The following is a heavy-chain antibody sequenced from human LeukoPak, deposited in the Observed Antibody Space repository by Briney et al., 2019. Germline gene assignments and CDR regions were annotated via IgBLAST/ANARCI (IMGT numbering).Heavy chain of an antibody. CDR2: ISSRNTTT. Sequence: GGSLRLSCVASGFTFSTYDMYWVRQAPGKGLEWVSYISSRNTTTHYADSVKGRFTISRDNSKNTLYLQMNSLRAEDTAVYYCAKPVVREEGAFDIWGQGTMVTVSS. CDR1: GFTFSTYD. J-gene: IGHJ3*02. CDR3: AKPVVREEGAFDI. D-gene: IGHD3-10*01. V-gene: IGHV3-23*01.